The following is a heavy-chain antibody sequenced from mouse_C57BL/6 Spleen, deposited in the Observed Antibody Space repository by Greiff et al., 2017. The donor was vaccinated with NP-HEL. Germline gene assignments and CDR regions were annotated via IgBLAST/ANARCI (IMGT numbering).Heavy chain of an antibody. Sequence: EVQLQQSGAELVKPGASVKLSCTASGFNIKDYYMHWVKQRTEQGLEWIGRIDPEDGETKYAPKFQGKATITADTSSNTAYPQRSSLTSEDTAVYYCARYSPWGAYWGQGTLVTVSA. J-gene: IGHJ3*01. D-gene: IGHD4-1*01. CDR1: GFNIKDYY. CDR2: IDPEDGET. CDR3: ARYSPWGAY. V-gene: IGHV14-2*01.